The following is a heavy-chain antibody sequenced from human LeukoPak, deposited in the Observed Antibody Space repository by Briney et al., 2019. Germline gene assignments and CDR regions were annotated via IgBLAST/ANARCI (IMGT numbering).Heavy chain of an antibody. CDR1: GFTFSSYE. CDR3: ARDRSTVTTWLDY. Sequence: GSLRLSCAASGFTFSSYEMNWVRQAPGKGLEWASYITGSGTTIYYADSVKGRFTISRDNAKNSLYLQMNSLRAEDTAVYYCARDRSTVTTWLDYWGQGTLVTVSS. D-gene: IGHD4-17*01. CDR2: ITGSGTTI. V-gene: IGHV3-48*03. J-gene: IGHJ4*02.